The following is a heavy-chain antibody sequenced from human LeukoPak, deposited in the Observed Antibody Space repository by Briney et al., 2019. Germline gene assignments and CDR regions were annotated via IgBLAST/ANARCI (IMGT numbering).Heavy chain of an antibody. J-gene: IGHJ5*02. V-gene: IGHV1-46*01. CDR1: GYTFTSYY. D-gene: IGHD6-19*01. CDR2: INPSGGST. CDR3: AYTHVSGWYSNWFDP. Sequence: ASVKVSCKASGYTFTSYYMHWERQAPGQGLEWMGIINPSGGSTSYAQKFQGRVTMTRDTSTSTVYMELSSLRSEDTAVYYCAYTHVSGWYSNWFDPWGQGTLVTVSS.